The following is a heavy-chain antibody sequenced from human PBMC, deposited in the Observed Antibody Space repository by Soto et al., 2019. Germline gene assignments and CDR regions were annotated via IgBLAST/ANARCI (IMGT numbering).Heavy chain of an antibody. CDR1: GRSISSSSYY. D-gene: IGHD3-10*01. CDR2: IYYSGST. Sequence: PSETLSLTCTVSGRSISSSSYYWGWIRQPPGKGLEWSGSIYYSGSTYYNPSLKSRVTISVDTSKNQFSLKLSSVTAADTAVYYCASGSGSYSVYYYGMDVWGQGTTVTVSS. J-gene: IGHJ6*02. V-gene: IGHV4-39*01. CDR3: ASGSGSYSVYYYGMDV.